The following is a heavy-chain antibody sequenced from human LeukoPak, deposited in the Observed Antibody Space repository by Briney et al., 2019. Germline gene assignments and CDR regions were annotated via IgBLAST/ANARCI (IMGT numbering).Heavy chain of an antibody. D-gene: IGHD2-15*01. CDR1: GGSISSYY. J-gene: IGHJ5*02. V-gene: IGHV4-59*01. CDR2: IYYSGST. Sequence: SETLSLTCTVSGGSISSYYWSWIRQPPGKGLAWIGYIYYSGSTNYNPSLNSRVTISVDTSKNQFSLKLSSVNPADTAVYYCARDLCSGGSCYPGWLDPWGQGTLVTVSS. CDR3: ARDLCSGGSCYPGWLDP.